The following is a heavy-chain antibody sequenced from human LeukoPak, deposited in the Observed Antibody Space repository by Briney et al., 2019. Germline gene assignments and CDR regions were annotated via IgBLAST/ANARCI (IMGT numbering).Heavy chain of an antibody. D-gene: IGHD1-26*01. CDR1: GGSISGSSYH. CDR3: ARDRTRPLSIVGATWGDWFDP. Sequence: SETLSLTCTVSGGSISGSSYHWVWIRQPPGKGLEWIGNIFYNGSTYYNPSLKSRVTISVDTSKTQFFLKLSSVTAADTAVYYCARDRTRPLSIVGATWGDWFDPWGQGTLVTVSS. V-gene: IGHV4-39*07. J-gene: IGHJ5*02. CDR2: IFYNGST.